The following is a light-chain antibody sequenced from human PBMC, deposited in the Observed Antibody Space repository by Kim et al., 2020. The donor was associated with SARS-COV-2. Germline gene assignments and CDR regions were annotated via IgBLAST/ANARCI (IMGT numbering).Light chain of an antibody. J-gene: IGLJ1*01. CDR1: SSNIGAGYD. V-gene: IGLV1-40*01. Sequence: QSVLTQPPSVSGAPRQRVTISCTGRSSNIGAGYDVHWYQQFPGAAPKFLIYGNDNRPSGVPDRFSGSKSGTSASLAITGLQPEDEADYYCQSYDNSLSGYVFGTGTKVTVL. CDR3: QSYDNSLSGYV. CDR2: GND.